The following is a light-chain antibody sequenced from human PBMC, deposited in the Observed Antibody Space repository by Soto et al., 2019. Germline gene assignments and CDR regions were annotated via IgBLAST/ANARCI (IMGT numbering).Light chain of an antibody. CDR1: QDISNY. CDR2: DAS. Sequence: DMQMTQTPSSLSASVGDRVTITCQASQDISNYLNWYQQKPGKAPKLLIYDASNLETGVPSRFSGSGSGTDFTLTISSLQPEDIATYYCQQYDNFPLTFGQGTRLEIK. J-gene: IGKJ5*01. CDR3: QQYDNFPLT. V-gene: IGKV1-33*01.